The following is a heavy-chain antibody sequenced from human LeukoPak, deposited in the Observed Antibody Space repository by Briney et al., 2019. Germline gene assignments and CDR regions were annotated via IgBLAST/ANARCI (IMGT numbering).Heavy chain of an antibody. Sequence: ASVTVSCQASGYTFTGYYLHWVRQAPGQGLEWMGWINPNSGGTNYAQKFQGRVTMTRDTSISTAYMELSRLRSDDTAVYYCAREDYYYYGMDVWGQGTTVTVSS. CDR3: AREDYYYYGMDV. CDR2: INPNSGGT. V-gene: IGHV1-2*02. CDR1: GYTFTGYY. J-gene: IGHJ6*02.